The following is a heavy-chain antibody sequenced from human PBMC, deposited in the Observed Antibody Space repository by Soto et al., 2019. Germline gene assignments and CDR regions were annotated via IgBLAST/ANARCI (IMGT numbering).Heavy chain of an antibody. CDR2: ISGSGGST. J-gene: IGHJ4*02. V-gene: IGHV3-23*01. D-gene: IGHD3-22*01. CDR3: AKGAYDSSGYYFGRIDY. Sequence: GGSLRLSCAASGFTFSSYAMSWVRQAPGKGLEWVSAISGSGGSTYYADSVKGRFTISRDNSKNTLYLQMNSLRAEDTAVYYCAKGAYDSSGYYFGRIDYWGQGTLVTVSS. CDR1: GFTFSSYA.